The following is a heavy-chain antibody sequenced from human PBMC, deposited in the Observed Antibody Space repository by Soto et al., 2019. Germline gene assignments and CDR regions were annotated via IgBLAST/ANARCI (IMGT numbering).Heavy chain of an antibody. CDR2: IYPGDSDT. Sequence: PGESLKISCKGSGYSFTSYWIGWVRQMPGKGLEWMGIIYPGDSDTRYSPSFQGQVTISADKSISTAYLQWSSLKASDTAMYYCARVVPAAIPTRKYYYYYGMEVWGQGTTVTVSS. J-gene: IGHJ6*02. CDR3: ARVVPAAIPTRKYYYYYGMEV. D-gene: IGHD2-2*01. V-gene: IGHV5-51*01. CDR1: GYSFTSYW.